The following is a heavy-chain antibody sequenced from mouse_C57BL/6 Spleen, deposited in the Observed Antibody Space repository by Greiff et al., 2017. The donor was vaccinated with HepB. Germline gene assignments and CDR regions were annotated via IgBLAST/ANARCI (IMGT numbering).Heavy chain of an antibody. J-gene: IGHJ3*01. V-gene: IGHV2-9-1*01. CDR3: ARNGDYGYDTWFAD. CDR2: IWTGGGT. D-gene: IGHD2-2*01. CDR1: GFSFTSYA. Sequence: VQLQESGPGLVAPSQSLSITCTVSGFSFTSYAISWVRQPPGKGLEWLGLIWTGGGTNYNSALKSRLSISKDNSKSQVFLKRNSLQTDDTARYYCARNGDYGYDTWFADWGQGTLVTVSA.